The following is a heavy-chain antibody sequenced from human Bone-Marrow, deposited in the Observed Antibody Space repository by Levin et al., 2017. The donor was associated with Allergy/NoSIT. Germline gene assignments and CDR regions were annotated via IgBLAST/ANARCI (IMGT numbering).Heavy chain of an antibody. D-gene: IGHD3-10*01. V-gene: IGHV4-30-4*01. Sequence: SETLSLTCTVSGGSISSGDYYWSWIRQPPGKGLEWIGYIYYSGSTYYNPSLKSRVTISVDTSKNQFSLKLSSVTAADTAVYYCASGLWFGETKRGAVDYWGQGTLVTVSS. J-gene: IGHJ4*02. CDR3: ASGLWFGETKRGAVDY. CDR2: IYYSGST. CDR1: GGSISSGDYY.